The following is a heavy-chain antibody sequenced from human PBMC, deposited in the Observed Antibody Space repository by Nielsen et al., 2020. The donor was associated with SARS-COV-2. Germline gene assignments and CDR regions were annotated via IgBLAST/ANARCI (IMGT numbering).Heavy chain of an antibody. CDR2: ISSSGGSPSGGST. CDR3: ARVCPGGTCFDL. D-gene: IGHD2-8*02. J-gene: IGHJ4*02. CDR1: GFIFSSSA. V-gene: IGHV3-48*03. Sequence: GGSLRLSCAASGFIFSSSAMTWVRQAPGKALEWVSSISSSGGSPSGGSTLYADSVKGRFTASRDDAKNSHYLQMNSLRGEDTGIYYCARVCPGGTCFDLWGPGTPVVVS.